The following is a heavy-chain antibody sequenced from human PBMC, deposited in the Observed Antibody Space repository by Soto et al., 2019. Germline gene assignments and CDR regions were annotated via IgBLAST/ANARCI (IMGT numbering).Heavy chain of an antibody. J-gene: IGHJ4*02. CDR2: MNPSSGNT. V-gene: IGHV1-8*01. CDR3: ARRYCSGGSCYVDY. D-gene: IGHD2-15*01. CDR1: GYTVTSYD. Sequence: AAVKVPCKASGYTVTSYDINWVRQATGQGLEWMGWMNPSSGNTGYAQKFQGRVTMTRNTSRSTAYMELSSLRSEDTAVYYCARRYCSGGSCYVDYWGQGTQVTVSS.